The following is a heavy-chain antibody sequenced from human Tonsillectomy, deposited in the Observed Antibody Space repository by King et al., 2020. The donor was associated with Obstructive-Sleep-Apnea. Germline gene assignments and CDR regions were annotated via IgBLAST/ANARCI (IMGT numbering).Heavy chain of an antibody. V-gene: IGHV4-59*01. D-gene: IGHD2-15*01. Sequence: QLQESGPGLVKPSETLSLTCTVSGGSISSYYWSWIRQPPGKGLEWIGYIYYSGSTNYNPSLKSRVTISVDTSKNQFSLKLGSVTAADTAVYYCAREVVVVAATRWFDPWGQGTLVTVSS. CDR1: GGSISSYY. J-gene: IGHJ5*02. CDR3: AREVVVVAATRWFDP. CDR2: IYYSGST.